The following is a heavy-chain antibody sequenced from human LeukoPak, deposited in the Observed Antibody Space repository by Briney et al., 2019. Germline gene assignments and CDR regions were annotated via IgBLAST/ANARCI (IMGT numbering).Heavy chain of an antibody. CDR2: IYYSGST. CDR3: ARRTYSSGWYFDY. V-gene: IGHV4-61*08. D-gene: IGHD6-19*01. CDR1: GGSISSGGYY. Sequence: PSETLSLTCTVSGGSISSGGYYWSWIRQPPGKGLEWIGYIYYSGSTNYNPSLKSRVTISVDTSKNQFSLKLSSVTAADTAVYYCARRTYSSGWYFDYWGQGTLVTVSS. J-gene: IGHJ4*02.